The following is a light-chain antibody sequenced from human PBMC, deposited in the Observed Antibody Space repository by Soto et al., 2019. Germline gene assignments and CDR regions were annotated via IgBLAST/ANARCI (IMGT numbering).Light chain of an antibody. V-gene: IGKV3D-15*01. CDR3: QQYKNWPPIT. CDR2: GAS. Sequence: EVVLTQSPGTLSLSPGDRATLSCRASQSVSSYLAWYQQKPGQAPRLLIYGASTRATGIPARFSGSGSGTEFTLTISSLQSEDFGVYYCQQYKNWPPITFGQGTRLEI. J-gene: IGKJ5*01. CDR1: QSVSSY.